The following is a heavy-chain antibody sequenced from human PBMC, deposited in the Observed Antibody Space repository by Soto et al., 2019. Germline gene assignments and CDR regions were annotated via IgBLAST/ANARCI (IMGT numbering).Heavy chain of an antibody. CDR1: GGSFSGYY. D-gene: IGHD1-20*01. Sequence: SETLSLTCAVYGGSFSGYYWSWIRQPPGKGLEWIGEINHSGSTNYNPSLKSRVTISVDTSKNQFSLKLSSVTAADTAVYYCASLLITGTTFNYYYYMDVWGKGTTVTVSS. V-gene: IGHV4-34*01. CDR2: INHSGST. J-gene: IGHJ6*03. CDR3: ASLLITGTTFNYYYYMDV.